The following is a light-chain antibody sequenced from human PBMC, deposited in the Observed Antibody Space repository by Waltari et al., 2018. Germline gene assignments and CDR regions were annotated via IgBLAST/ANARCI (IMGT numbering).Light chain of an antibody. CDR1: QSVFYSSNNENY. V-gene: IGKV4-1*01. J-gene: IGKJ4*01. Sequence: DIVMTQSPDSLAVSLGERATINCKSSQSVFYSSNNENYLAWYQQKPGQPPKLLIYWASTRQSGVPDRCSGSGSGTDFTLTISSLQAEDVAVYFCQQYYTTPLTFGGGTRVEIK. CDR2: WAS. CDR3: QQYYTTPLT.